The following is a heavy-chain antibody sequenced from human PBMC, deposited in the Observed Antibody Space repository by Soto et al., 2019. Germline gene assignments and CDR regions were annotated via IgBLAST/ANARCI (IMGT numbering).Heavy chain of an antibody. D-gene: IGHD6-6*01. CDR1: GFTFSSYA. V-gene: IGHV3-30-3*01. J-gene: IGHJ4*02. CDR2: ISYDGSNK. Sequence: LRLSCAASGFTFSSYAMHWVRQAPGKGLEWVAVISYDGSNKYYADSVKGRFTISRDNSKNTLYLQMNSLRAEDTAVYYCARELYIRSSSVGYWGQGTLVTVSS. CDR3: ARELYIRSSSVGY.